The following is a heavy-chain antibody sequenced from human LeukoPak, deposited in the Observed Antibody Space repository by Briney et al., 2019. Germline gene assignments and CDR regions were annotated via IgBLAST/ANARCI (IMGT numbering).Heavy chain of an antibody. CDR3: ARGRSCSSTSCYIFDY. CDR1: GGSFSGYY. V-gene: IGHV4-34*01. CDR2: INHSGST. Sequence: SETLSLTCAVYGGSFSGYYWSWIRQPPGKGLEWIGEINHSGSTNYNPSLKSRVTISVDTSKNQFSLKLSSVTAADTAVYYCARGRSCSSTSCYIFDYWGQGTLVTVSS. J-gene: IGHJ4*02. D-gene: IGHD2-2*02.